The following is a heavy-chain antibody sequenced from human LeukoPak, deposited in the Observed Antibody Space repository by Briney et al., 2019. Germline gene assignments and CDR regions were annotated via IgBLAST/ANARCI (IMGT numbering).Heavy chain of an antibody. CDR2: IRYDGSNK. V-gene: IGHV3-30*02. CDR3: AKAPCSGGSCEQGGNGSPLTGYFQH. D-gene: IGHD2-15*01. Sequence: GGSLRLSCAASGFTFSSYGIHWVRQAPGKGLEWVAFIRYDGSNKYYADSVKGRFTISRDNSRNTLYLQMNSLRAEDTAVYYCAKAPCSGGSCEQGGNGSPLTGYFQHWGQGTLVTVSS. J-gene: IGHJ1*01. CDR1: GFTFSSYG.